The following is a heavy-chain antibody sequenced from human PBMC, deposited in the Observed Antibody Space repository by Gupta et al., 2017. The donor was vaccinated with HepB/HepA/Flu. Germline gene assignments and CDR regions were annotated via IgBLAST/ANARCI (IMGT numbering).Heavy chain of an antibody. CDR1: GFPFSSYG. J-gene: IGHJ6*03. CDR2: ISYDGSNK. CDR3: AKDASSIGYYYYYMDV. D-gene: IGHD6-6*01. V-gene: IGHV3-30*18. Sequence: QVQLVESGGGVVQPGRSLRLSCAASGFPFSSYGMPWVRQAPGKGLEWVAVISYDGSNKYYADSVKGRFTISRDNSKNTLYLQMNSLRAEDTAVYYCAKDASSIGYYYYYMDVWGKGTTVTVSS.